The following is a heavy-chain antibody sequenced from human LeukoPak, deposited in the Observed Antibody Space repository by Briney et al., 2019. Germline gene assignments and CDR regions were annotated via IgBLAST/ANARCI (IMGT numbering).Heavy chain of an antibody. CDR3: ARDESSQNWFDP. CDR2: ISSYASTI. V-gene: IGHV3-11*04. Sequence: GGSLRLSCAASGFTFSDYYMSWIRQAPGKGLEWISYISSYASTIYYADSVKGRFTISRDNAKNSLYLQMNSLRAEDTAVYYCARDESSQNWFDPWGQGTLVTVSS. J-gene: IGHJ5*02. CDR1: GFTFSDYY. D-gene: IGHD3-22*01.